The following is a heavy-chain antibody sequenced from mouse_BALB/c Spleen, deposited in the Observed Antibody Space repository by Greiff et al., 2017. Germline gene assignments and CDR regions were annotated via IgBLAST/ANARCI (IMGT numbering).Heavy chain of an antibody. CDR1: GFTFSSYT. V-gene: IGHV5-6-4*01. CDR3: TRVGHYYAMDY. D-gene: IGHD3-1*01. CDR2: ISSGGSYT. J-gene: IGHJ4*01. Sequence: EVKVEESGGGLVKPGGSLKLSCAASGFTFSSYTMSWVRQTPEKRLEWVATISSGGSYTYYPDSVKGRFTISRDNAKNTLYLQMSSLKSEDTAMYYCTRVGHYYAMDYWGQGTSVTVSS.